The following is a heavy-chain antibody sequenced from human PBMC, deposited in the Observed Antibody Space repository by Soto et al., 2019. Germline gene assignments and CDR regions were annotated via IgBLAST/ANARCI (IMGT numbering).Heavy chain of an antibody. Sequence: SETLSLTCAVYGGSFSGYYWSLIRQPPGKGLEWIGEINHSGSTNYNPSLKSRVTISVDTSKNQFSLKLSSVTAADTAVYYCARELGGRWLQEGYFEYWGEGTLVTVSS. CDR2: INHSGST. D-gene: IGHD1-26*01. V-gene: IGHV4-34*01. CDR1: GGSFSGYY. CDR3: ARELGGRWLQEGYFEY. J-gene: IGHJ4*02.